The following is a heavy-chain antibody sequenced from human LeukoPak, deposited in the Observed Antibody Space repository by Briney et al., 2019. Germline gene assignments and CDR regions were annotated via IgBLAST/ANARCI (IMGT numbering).Heavy chain of an antibody. CDR2: ISSSSSYI. Sequence: GGSPRLSCAASGFTFSSYSMNWVRQAPGKGLEWVSSISSSSSYIYYADSVKGRFTISRDNANNSLYLQMNSLRAEDTAVYYCARVRQWLAPYFDYWGQGTLVTVSS. CDR1: GFTFSSYS. D-gene: IGHD6-19*01. V-gene: IGHV3-21*01. CDR3: ARVRQWLAPYFDY. J-gene: IGHJ4*02.